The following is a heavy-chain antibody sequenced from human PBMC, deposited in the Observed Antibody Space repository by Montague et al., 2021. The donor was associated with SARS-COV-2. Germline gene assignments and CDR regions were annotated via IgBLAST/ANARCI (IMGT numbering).Heavy chain of an antibody. CDR2: IYHIGST. D-gene: IGHD3-3*01. V-gene: IGHV4-4*02. Sequence: SETLSLTCVVSGDSISTYNWWTWVRLPPGKGLEWVGEIYHIGSTKYKPSLKSRVTISVDTSKHQFSLKLSSATAADTAEYYWATLPSSITIFGVVQGYYFDDWGQGTLVTVSS. CDR1: GDSISTYNW. CDR3: ATLPSSITIFGVVQGYYFDD. J-gene: IGHJ4*02.